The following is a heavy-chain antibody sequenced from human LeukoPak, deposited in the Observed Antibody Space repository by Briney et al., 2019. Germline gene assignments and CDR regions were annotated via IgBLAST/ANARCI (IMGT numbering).Heavy chain of an antibody. CDR2: FGPEDGET. D-gene: IGHD7-27*01. CDR1: GYTLTELS. CDR3: ARDLTGRLDY. Sequence: ASVKVSCKVSGYTLTELSMHWVRQAPGKGLEWMGGFGPEDGETIYALKFQGRVTITRDTSASTAYMEVSNLRSEDTAVYYCARDLTGRLDYWGQGALVTVSS. V-gene: IGHV1-24*01. J-gene: IGHJ4*02.